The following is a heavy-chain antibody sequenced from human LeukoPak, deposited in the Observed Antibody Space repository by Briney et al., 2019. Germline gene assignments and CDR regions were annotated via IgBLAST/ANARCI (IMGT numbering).Heavy chain of an antibody. CDR3: AKEGDTAMVTIDY. V-gene: IGHV3-30*02. D-gene: IGHD5-18*01. Sequence: GGSPRPPWAASGFTFSRYCIDWVRQAPGKGGEWGGFIRYDGSNKYYADSVKGRFTISRDNSKNTLYLQMNSLRAEDTAVYYCAKEGDTAMVTIDYWGQGTLVTVSS. J-gene: IGHJ4*02. CDR2: IRYDGSNK. CDR1: GFTFSRYC.